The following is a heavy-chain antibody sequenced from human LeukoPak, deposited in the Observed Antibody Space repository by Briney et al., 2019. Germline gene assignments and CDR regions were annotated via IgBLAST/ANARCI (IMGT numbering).Heavy chain of an antibody. CDR1: GFAFSSYA. D-gene: IGHD3-3*01. CDR3: ARDLGFLEWLSFDY. J-gene: IGHJ4*02. Sequence: GGSLRLSCAASGFAFSSYAMSWVRQAPGKGLEWVSAISGSGGSTYYADSVKGRFTISRDNSKNTLYLQMNSLRAENTAVYYCARDLGFLEWLSFDYWGQGTLVTVSS. V-gene: IGHV3-23*01. CDR2: ISGSGGST.